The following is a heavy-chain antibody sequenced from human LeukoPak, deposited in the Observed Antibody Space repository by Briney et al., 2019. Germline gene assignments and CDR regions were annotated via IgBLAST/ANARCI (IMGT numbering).Heavy chain of an antibody. J-gene: IGHJ4*02. Sequence: GGSLRPSCAASGFIFSSYNMNWVRQAPGKGPEWVSYISSGSNIIYYADSVKGRFTISRDNAKNSLFLQMNSLREDDTAVYYCARESPDLYWGQGTLVTVSS. CDR3: ARESPDLY. V-gene: IGHV3-48*02. CDR1: GFIFSSYN. CDR2: ISSGSNII.